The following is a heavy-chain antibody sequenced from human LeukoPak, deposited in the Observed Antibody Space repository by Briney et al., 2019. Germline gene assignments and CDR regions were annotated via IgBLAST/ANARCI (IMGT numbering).Heavy chain of an antibody. CDR2: IYYSGST. J-gene: IGHJ4*02. D-gene: IGHD1-14*01. Sequence: SETLSLPCTVSGGSISSYYCCWIRQPPGKGLEWIGYIYYSGSTNYNPSLKSRVTISVDTSKNQFSLKLSSVTAADTAVYYCARDKHNRFDYWGQGTMVTVSS. CDR3: ARDKHNRFDY. V-gene: IGHV4-59*01. CDR1: GGSISSYY.